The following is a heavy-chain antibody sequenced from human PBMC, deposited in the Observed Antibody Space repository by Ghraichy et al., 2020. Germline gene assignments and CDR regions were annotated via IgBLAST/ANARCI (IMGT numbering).Heavy chain of an antibody. J-gene: IGHJ4*02. Sequence: GGSLRLSCAASGFNFSSYGMHWVRQAPGKGLEWVAVISYDGSNKYYADSVKGRFTISRDNSKNTLYLQMNSLRAEDTAVYYCAKEDGATIYYFDSWGQGTLVTVSS. D-gene: IGHD4/OR15-4a*01. V-gene: IGHV3-30*18. CDR2: ISYDGSNK. CDR1: GFNFSSYG. CDR3: AKEDGATIYYFDS.